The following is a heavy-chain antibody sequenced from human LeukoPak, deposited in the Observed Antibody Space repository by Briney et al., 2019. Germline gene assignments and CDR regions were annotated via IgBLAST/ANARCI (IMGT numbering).Heavy chain of an antibody. CDR3: VKDRGVLLWFGEPDY. CDR1: GFTFSSYA. CDR2: ISSNGGST. D-gene: IGHD3-10*01. V-gene: IGHV3-64D*06. J-gene: IGHJ4*02. Sequence: PGGSLRLSCAASGFTFSSYAMSWVRQAPGKGLEYVSAISSNGGSTYYADSVKGRFTISRDNSKNTLYLQMSSLRAEDTAVYYCVKDRGVLLWFGEPDYWGQGTLVTVSS.